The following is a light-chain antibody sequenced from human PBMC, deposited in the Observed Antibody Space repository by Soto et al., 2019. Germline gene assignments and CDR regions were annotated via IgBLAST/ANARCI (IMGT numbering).Light chain of an antibody. CDR2: GAS. Sequence: EILMTQSPATLSVSPGERATLSCRASQSLSRNLAWYQQKPGQAPRLLIYGASTRASCIPARFSGVGSGTEFTLTISRLQSEDFALYYCQHYNDWPPAFTFGPGTKVDL. J-gene: IGKJ3*01. CDR3: QHYNDWPPAFT. V-gene: IGKV3-15*01. CDR1: QSLSRN.